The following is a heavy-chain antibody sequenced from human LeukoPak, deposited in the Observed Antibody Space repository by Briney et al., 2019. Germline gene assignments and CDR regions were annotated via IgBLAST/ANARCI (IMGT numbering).Heavy chain of an antibody. CDR2: IYYRGST. J-gene: IGHJ5*02. V-gene: IGHV4-39*01. Sequence: PSETLSLTCTVSGGSISSSTYYWGWLRQPPGRGLEWIGTIYYRGSTYYNPSLKSRVTISVDTSNNQFSLRLSSVTAADTAVYYCAILGTGSSWGQGTLVTVSS. D-gene: IGHD3-10*01. CDR3: AILGTGSS. CDR1: GGSISSSTYY.